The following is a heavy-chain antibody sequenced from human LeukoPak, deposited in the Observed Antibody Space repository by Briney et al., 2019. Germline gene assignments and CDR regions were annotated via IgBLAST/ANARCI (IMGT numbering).Heavy chain of an antibody. CDR2: IYHSGST. CDR1: GGSISSSNW. Sequence: SETLSLTCAVSGGSISSSNWWSWVRQPPGKGLEWIGEIYHSGSTNYNPSLKSRVTISVDKSKNQFSLKLSSVTAADTAVCFCARAPRAYCSTTGSCFQDFWGQGTLVTVSS. V-gene: IGHV4-4*02. J-gene: IGHJ4*02. CDR3: ARAPRAYCSTTGSCFQDF. D-gene: IGHD2-2*01.